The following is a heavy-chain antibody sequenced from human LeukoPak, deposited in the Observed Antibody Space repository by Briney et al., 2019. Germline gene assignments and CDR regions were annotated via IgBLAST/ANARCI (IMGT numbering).Heavy chain of an antibody. CDR1: GGSISSYN. CDR3: SKTGSSSWYYVGYRY. V-gene: IGHV4-59*12. D-gene: IGHD6-13*01. Sequence: PSETLSLTCTVSGGSISSYNWSWIRQPPGKGLEWMGYIYYSGSTNYNPSLKSRVNISVDTYKNQFSLKPSSVTAADAAVYYCSKTGSSSWYYVGYRYWGQGTLVTVSS. CDR2: IYYSGST. J-gene: IGHJ4*02.